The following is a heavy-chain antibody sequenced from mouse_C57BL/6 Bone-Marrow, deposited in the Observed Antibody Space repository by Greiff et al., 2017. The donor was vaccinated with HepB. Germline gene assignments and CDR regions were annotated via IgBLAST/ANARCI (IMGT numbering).Heavy chain of an antibody. V-gene: IGHV5-17*01. CDR3: ARHAMDY. CDR1: GFTFSDYG. J-gene: IGHJ4*01. CDR2: ISSGSSTI. Sequence: EVMLVESGGGLVKPGGSLKLSCAASGFTFSDYGMHCVRQAPEKGLEWVAYISSGSSTIYYADTVKGRFTISRDNAKNTLFLQMTSLRSEDTAMYYCARHAMDYWGQGTSVTVSS.